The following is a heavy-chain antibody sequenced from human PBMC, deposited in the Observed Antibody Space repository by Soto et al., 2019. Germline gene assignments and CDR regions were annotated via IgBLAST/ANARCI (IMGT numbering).Heavy chain of an antibody. V-gene: IGHV3-7*04. Sequence: EMRLVGSGGGLVQPGGALRLSCEGSGFTFSSSWMSWVRQTPGKGLEWVANINQGESEKNYVDSVKGRFTVSRVNAKSSVYLQMSSLRVEDTAVYYCARGHYGMDVWGQGTTVIVSS. CDR1: GFTFSSSW. J-gene: IGHJ6*02. CDR3: ARGHYGMDV. CDR2: INQGESEK.